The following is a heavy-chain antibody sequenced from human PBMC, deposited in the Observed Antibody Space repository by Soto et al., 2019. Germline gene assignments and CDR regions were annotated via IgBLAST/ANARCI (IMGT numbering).Heavy chain of an antibody. D-gene: IGHD6-19*01. V-gene: IGHV4-4*02. CDR3: ERVGGEQWLVLDY. J-gene: IGHJ4*02. CDR1: GGSISSSNW. CDR2: IYHSGST. Sequence: QVQLQESGPGLVKPSGTLSLTCAVSGGSISSSNWWSWVRQPPGKGLEWIGEIYHSGSTNYNPSLKSRVTIAGHKSKNQFSLKPSSVTAADTAVYYCERVGGEQWLVLDYWSQGTLVTVSS.